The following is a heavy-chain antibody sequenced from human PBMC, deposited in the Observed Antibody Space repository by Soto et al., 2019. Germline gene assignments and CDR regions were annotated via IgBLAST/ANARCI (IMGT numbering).Heavy chain of an antibody. Sequence: GASVKVSCTTSGYTFSNYGITWVRQAPGQPLEWLGWISLYSDGTNYAQKFQGRVSMTTDTSTTTAYMELRSLRSDDTAVYYCARVVQGAKAWFGPWGQGTLVTVSS. CDR1: GYTFSNYG. CDR3: ARVVQGAKAWFGP. D-gene: IGHD2-2*01. V-gene: IGHV1-18*01. CDR2: ISLYSDGT. J-gene: IGHJ5*02.